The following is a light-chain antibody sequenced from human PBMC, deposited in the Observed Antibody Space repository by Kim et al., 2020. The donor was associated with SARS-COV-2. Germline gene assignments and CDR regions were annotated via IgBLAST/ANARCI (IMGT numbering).Light chain of an antibody. CDR1: SGHSSYI. Sequence: QPVLTQSSSASASLGSSVKLTCTLSSGHSSYIIAWHQQQPGKAPRYLMKLEGSGSYNKGSGVPDRFSGSSSGADRYLTISNLQSEDEADYYCETWPYTVFGGGTQLTVL. V-gene: IGLV4-60*03. CDR3: ETWPYTV. CDR2: LEGSGSY. J-gene: IGLJ2*01.